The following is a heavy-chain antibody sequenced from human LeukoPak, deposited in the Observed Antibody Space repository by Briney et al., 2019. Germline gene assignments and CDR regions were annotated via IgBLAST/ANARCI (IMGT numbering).Heavy chain of an antibody. J-gene: IGHJ3*02. Sequence: GESLKISCKGSGYSSTSYWIGWVRQMPGKGLEWMGIIYPGDSDTRYSPSFQGQVTISADKSISTAYLQWSSLKASETAMYYCARRVGYCSSTSCYRAFDIWGQGTMLTVSS. V-gene: IGHV5-51*01. CDR3: ARRVGYCSSTSCYRAFDI. D-gene: IGHD2-2*01. CDR1: GYSSTSYW. CDR2: IYPGDSDT.